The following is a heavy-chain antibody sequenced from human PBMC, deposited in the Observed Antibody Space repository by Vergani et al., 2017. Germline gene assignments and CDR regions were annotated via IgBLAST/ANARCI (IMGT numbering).Heavy chain of an antibody. CDR3: TRSECSGTTCYGHYFDL. V-gene: IGHV3-66*02. D-gene: IGHD2-15*01. Sequence: EVQLLESGGGLVQPGGSLRLSCEASGFSFPGYAMSWVRQAPGKGLEWVSVIKSDGRTSYAESVRGRFTISRDTSRNAVYLQMNILRVEDTGVYYCTRSECSGTTCYGHYFDLWGHGILVTVSS. CDR2: IKSDGRT. CDR1: GFSFPGYA. J-gene: IGHJ4*01.